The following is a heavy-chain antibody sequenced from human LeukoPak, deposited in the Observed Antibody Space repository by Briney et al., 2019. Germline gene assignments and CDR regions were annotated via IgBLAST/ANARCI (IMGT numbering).Heavy chain of an antibody. V-gene: IGHV3-23*01. CDR3: AKDLSSGTGRGFDY. CDR1: GFPFSAYA. D-gene: IGHD3/OR15-3a*01. J-gene: IGHJ4*02. CDR2: IRGSGETT. Sequence: GGSLRLSCVASGFPFSAYAMSWVRQAPGKGLEWVSGIRGSGETTYYAESVKGRFIIQRDNSKNTLYLQMNSLRAEDTALYYCAKDLSSGTGRGFDYWGQGTLVTVSS.